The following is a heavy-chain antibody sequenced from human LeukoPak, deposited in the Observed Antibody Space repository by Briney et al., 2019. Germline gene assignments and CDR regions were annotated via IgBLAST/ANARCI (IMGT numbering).Heavy chain of an antibody. J-gene: IGHJ5*02. CDR2: ISAYNGNT. CDR3: ARGNYGDYEDWFDP. V-gene: IGHV1-18*01. Sequence: GASVKVSCKASGYTFTSYGISWVRQAPGQGLEWMGWISAYNGNTNYAQKLQGRVTMTTDTSTSTAYMELRGLRSDDTAVYYCARGNYGDYEDWFDPWGQGTLVTVSS. D-gene: IGHD4-17*01. CDR1: GYTFTSYG.